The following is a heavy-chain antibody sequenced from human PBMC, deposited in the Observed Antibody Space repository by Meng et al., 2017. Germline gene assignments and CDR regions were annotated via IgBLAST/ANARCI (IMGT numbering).Heavy chain of an antibody. V-gene: IGHV3-33*08. Sequence: VQLVESGGGLVQPGGSLKLSCAASGFTFSGSIMHWVRQASGKGLEWVAVIWYDGSNKYYADSVKGRFTISRDNSKNTLYLQMNSLRAEDTAVYYCARDDLRSLDYWGQGTLVTVSS. CDR2: IWYDGSNK. J-gene: IGHJ4*02. CDR1: GFTFSGSI. CDR3: ARDDLRSLDY.